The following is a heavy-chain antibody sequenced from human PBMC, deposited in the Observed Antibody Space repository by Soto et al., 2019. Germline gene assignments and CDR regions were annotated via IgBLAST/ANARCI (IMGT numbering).Heavy chain of an antibody. CDR3: ARTPDI. CDR2: IYYGST. CDR1: GGSISSGGYS. J-gene: IGHJ3*02. Sequence: QLQLQESGSGLVKPSQTLSLTCAVSGGSISSGGYSWSWIRQPPGKGLEWIGYIYYGSTYYNPSPKSRVTISVDRSKNQFSLKLSSVTAADTAVYYCARTPDIWGQGTMVTVSS. V-gene: IGHV4-30-2*01.